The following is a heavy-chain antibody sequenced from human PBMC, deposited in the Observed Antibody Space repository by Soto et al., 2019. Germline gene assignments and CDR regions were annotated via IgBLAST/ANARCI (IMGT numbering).Heavy chain of an antibody. CDR1: GHDISSDYY. Sequence: PADTLSLTCAVFGHDISSDYYWGWIRQPPGKGLEWIGCIFESGSTYYNPSLKSRVHQSVHTSKNQPSLKLSSVTATDTAVYYCARASIGYSHGPFDYWGQGTLVTVSS. V-gene: IGHV4-38-2*01. D-gene: IGHD5-18*01. J-gene: IGHJ4*02. CDR2: IFESGST. CDR3: ARASIGYSHGPFDY.